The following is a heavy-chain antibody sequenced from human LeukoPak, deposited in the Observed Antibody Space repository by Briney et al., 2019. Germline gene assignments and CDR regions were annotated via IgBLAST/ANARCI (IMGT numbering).Heavy chain of an antibody. D-gene: IGHD2-2*01. CDR1: GPSISNGFF. CDR2: IQNGGDS. CDR3: ARGMGRFCTSSSCYLSFVY. V-gene: IGHV4-38-2*02. J-gene: IGHJ4*02. Sequence: PSETLSLTCNVSGPSISNGFFWAWIRQSPGKGLEWIGSIQNGGDSYYNPSLKSRTTMSVDTSKNQFSLKLTPVTAADTAVFYCARGMGRFCTSSSCYLSFVYWGQGTLVTVSS.